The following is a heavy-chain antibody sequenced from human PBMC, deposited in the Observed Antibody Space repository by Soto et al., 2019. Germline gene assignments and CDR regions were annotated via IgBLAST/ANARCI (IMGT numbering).Heavy chain of an antibody. CDR2: IYYSGST. CDR1: GGSISSYY. CDR3: ARGRGYSYGLDP. D-gene: IGHD5-18*01. J-gene: IGHJ5*02. Sequence: SETLSLTXTVSGGSISSYYWSWIRQPPGKGLEWIGYIYYSGSTSYSPSLKSRVAISLDTSKNQFSLSLSSVTAADTAVYYCARGRGYSYGLDPWGQGTLVTVSS. V-gene: IGHV4-59*08.